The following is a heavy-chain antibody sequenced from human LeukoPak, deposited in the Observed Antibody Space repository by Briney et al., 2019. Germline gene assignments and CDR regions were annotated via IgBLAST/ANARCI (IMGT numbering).Heavy chain of an antibody. J-gene: IGHJ4*02. CDR1: GGSISSYY. D-gene: IGHD1-26*01. CDR3: ASGEWELTS. Sequence: SETLSLTCTVSGGSISSYYWSWIRQPPGKGLEWIGYIYYSGSTNYNPSLKSRVAISVDTSKNQFSLKLSSVTAADTAVYYCASGEWELTSWGQGTLVAVSS. CDR2: IYYSGST. V-gene: IGHV4-59*08.